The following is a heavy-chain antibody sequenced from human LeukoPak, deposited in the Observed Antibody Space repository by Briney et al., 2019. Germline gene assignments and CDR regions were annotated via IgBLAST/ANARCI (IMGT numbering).Heavy chain of an antibody. CDR3: AKAIYGSGTYLFDY. CDR1: GFTFSSYG. V-gene: IGHV3-21*04. D-gene: IGHD3-10*01. CDR2: ISSSSSYI. J-gene: IGHJ4*02. Sequence: GGSLRLSCAASGFTFSSYGMNWVRQAPGKGLEWVSFISSSSSYIYYADSVKGRFTISRDNSKNTLYLQMNSLRAEDTAVYYCAKAIYGSGTYLFDYWGQGTLVTVSS.